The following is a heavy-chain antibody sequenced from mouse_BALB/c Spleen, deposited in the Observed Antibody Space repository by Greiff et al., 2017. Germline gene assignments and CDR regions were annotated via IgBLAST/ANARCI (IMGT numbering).Heavy chain of an antibody. CDR1: GYTFTSYW. CDR3: AKGTTAPVY. D-gene: IGHD1-2*01. CDR2: IFPGTGTT. J-gene: IGHJ2*01. Sequence: VQRVESGAELVKPGASVKLSCKTSGYTFTSYWIQWVKQRPGQGLGWIGEIFPGTGTTYYNEKFKGKATLTIDTSSSTAYMQLSSLTSEDSAVYFCAKGTTAPVYWGQGTTLTVSS. V-gene: IGHV1S132*01.